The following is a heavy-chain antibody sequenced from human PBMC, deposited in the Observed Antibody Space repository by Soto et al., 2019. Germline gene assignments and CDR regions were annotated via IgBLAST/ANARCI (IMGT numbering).Heavy chain of an antibody. CDR2: IYYSGRT. Sequence: QVQLQESGPRLVKPSETLSLTCTVSGDSISSYYWTWIRQPPGKGLEYIGYIYYSGRTYYNPSLKSRVTISVDTPKNQFSLKLSAVTAADTAVYYCARGHLGITTTGTWYDFDYWGQGTLVTVSS. J-gene: IGHJ4*02. D-gene: IGHD2-15*01. CDR3: ARGHLGITTTGTWYDFDY. CDR1: GDSISSYY. V-gene: IGHV4-59*01.